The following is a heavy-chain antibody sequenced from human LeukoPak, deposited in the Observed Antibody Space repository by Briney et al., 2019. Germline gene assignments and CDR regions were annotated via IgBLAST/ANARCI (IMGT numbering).Heavy chain of an antibody. D-gene: IGHD3-3*01. CDR3: ARGNYDFWSGYPLDY. V-gene: IGHV4-34*01. J-gene: IGHJ4*02. CDR1: GGSFSGYY. CDR2: INHSGST. Sequence: PETLSLTCAVYGGSFSGYYWSWIRQPPGKGLEWIGEINHSGSTNYNPSLKSRVTISVDTSKNQFSLKLSSVTAADTAVYYCARGNYDFWSGYPLDYWGQGTLVTVSS.